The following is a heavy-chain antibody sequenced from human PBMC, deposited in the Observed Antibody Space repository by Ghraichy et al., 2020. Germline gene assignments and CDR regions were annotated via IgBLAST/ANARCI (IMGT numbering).Heavy chain of an antibody. CDR2: SWSDGSKE. Sequence: GWSLRLSCAASGFTLSSFGMHWVRQAPGKGLEWVAVSWSDGSKEYYADSVKGRFTISRDNSKNTLYLQMNSLRAEDTAEYYCARGRGNDYRDAFDMWGQGTMVTVSS. J-gene: IGHJ3*02. CDR1: GFTLSSFG. V-gene: IGHV3-33*01. CDR3: ARGRGNDYRDAFDM. D-gene: IGHD4-11*01.